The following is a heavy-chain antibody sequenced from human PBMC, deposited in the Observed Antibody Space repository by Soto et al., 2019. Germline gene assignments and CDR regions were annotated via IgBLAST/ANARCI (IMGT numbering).Heavy chain of an antibody. Sequence: QVQLQESGPGLVKPSQTLSLTCTVSGGSISSGGYYWSWIRQHPGKGLEWIGYIYYSGSTYYNPSLKSRVTISVDTSKNQFSLKLSSVTAADTTVYYCARYTGTAMGTGVDYWGQGTLVTVSS. J-gene: IGHJ4*02. D-gene: IGHD5-18*01. CDR1: GGSISSGGYY. V-gene: IGHV4-31*03. CDR2: IYYSGST. CDR3: ARYTGTAMGTGVDY.